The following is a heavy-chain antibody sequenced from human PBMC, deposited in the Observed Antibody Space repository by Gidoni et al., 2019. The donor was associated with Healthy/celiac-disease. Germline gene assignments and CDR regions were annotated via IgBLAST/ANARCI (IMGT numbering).Heavy chain of an antibody. D-gene: IGHD2-2*01. V-gene: IGHV4-61*02. CDR3: ARVPSLDAYYYYGMDV. CDR2: IYTSGNT. J-gene: IGHJ6*02. CDR1: GGSISSCSYH. Sequence: QVQLQESGPGLVKPSQTLSFTCTVSGGSISSCSYHWSWIRQPAGKGLEWIGRIYTSGNTNYNPSLKSRVTMSVDTSKNQFSLKLSSVTAADTAVYYCARVPSLDAYYYYGMDVWGQGTTVTVSS.